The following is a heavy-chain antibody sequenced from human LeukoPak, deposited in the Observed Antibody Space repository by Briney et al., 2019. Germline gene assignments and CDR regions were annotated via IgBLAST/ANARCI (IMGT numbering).Heavy chain of an antibody. Sequence: GGSLRLSCAASGCTFSSYVMSWVRQAPGKGLEWVSAISGRGGSTYYADSVKGGFTISRDNSKNTLYLQMNSLRAEDTAVYYCAKEGGIIVVVITRIDYWGQGTLVTVSS. V-gene: IGHV3-23*01. CDR3: AKEGGIIVVVITRIDY. J-gene: IGHJ4*02. D-gene: IGHD3-22*01. CDR2: ISGRGGST. CDR1: GCTFSSYV.